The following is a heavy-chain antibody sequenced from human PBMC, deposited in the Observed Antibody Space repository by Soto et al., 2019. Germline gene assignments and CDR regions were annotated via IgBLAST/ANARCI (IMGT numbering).Heavy chain of an antibody. CDR2: IIPIFGTA. D-gene: IGHD6-6*01. CDR3: ARVVEQLYYYYGMYV. J-gene: IGHJ6*02. V-gene: IGHV1-69*01. Sequence: QVQLVKSGAEVKKPGSSVKVSCKASGGTFSSYAISWVRQAPGQGIEWMGGIIPIFGTANYAQKFQGRVTITADESTSTAYMELSSLRSDDTAVYYCARVVEQLYYYYGMYVWGQGTTVTVSS. CDR1: GGTFSSYA.